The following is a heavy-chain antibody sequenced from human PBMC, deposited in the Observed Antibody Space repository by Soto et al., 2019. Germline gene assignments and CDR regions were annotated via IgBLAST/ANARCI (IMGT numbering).Heavy chain of an antibody. J-gene: IGHJ4*02. D-gene: IGHD3-10*01. CDR3: ARRAYYYGSGSYAVAY. Sequence: HPGGSLRLSCAASGFTFSTYSMNWVRQAPGKGLEWVSYTSSGSNTIYYADSVKGRFTISRDNAENSLYLQMNSLRAEDTAVYYCARRAYYYGSGSYAVAYRGQGTLVTVSS. CDR1: GFTFSTYS. CDR2: TSSGSNTI. V-gene: IGHV3-48*01.